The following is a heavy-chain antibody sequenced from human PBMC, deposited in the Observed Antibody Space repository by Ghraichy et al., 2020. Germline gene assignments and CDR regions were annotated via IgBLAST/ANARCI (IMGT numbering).Heavy chain of an antibody. D-gene: IGHD2-2*01. CDR3: ARDPRSPHSKVPAVMPLTFDY. V-gene: IGHV1-18*04. Sequence: ASVKVSCKASGYTFTSYGISWVRQAPGQGLEWMGWISGYNGNANYAQKLQGRVTMTADTSTSTAHMELRSLTSDDTAVYYCARDPRSPHSKVPAVMPLTFDYWGQGTLVTVSS. CDR2: ISGYNGNA. CDR1: GYTFTSYG. J-gene: IGHJ4*02.